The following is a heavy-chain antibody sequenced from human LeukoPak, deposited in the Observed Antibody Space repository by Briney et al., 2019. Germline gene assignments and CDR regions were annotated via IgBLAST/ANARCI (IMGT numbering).Heavy chain of an antibody. Sequence: PGGSLRLSCAASGFTFSSYELNWVRQAPGKGLEWVSTISGSGSAVGYIDSVKGRFTIYRDNAQNSLYLQFNSLRAEDTAVYYCARRPRRLFDYWGQGTLVTVSS. CDR1: GFTFSSYE. J-gene: IGHJ4*02. V-gene: IGHV3-48*03. CDR2: ISGSGSAV. CDR3: ARRPRRLFDY.